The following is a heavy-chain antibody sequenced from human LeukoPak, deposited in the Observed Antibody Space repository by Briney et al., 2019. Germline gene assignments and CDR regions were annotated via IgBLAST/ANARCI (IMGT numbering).Heavy chain of an antibody. CDR3: TTESSRVFGVAMFDY. J-gene: IGHJ4*02. D-gene: IGHD3-3*01. CDR2: IKSKTDGGTT. CDR1: GFTFSNAW. V-gene: IGHV3-15*07. Sequence: PGGSLRLSCAASGFTFSNAWMNWVRQAPGKGLEWVGRIKSKTDGGTTDYAAPVKGRFTISRDDSKNTLYLQMNSLKTEDTAVYYCTTESSRVFGVAMFDYWGQGTLVTVSS.